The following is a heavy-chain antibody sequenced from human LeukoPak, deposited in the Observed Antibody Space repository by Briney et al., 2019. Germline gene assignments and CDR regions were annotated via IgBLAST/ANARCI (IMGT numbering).Heavy chain of an antibody. CDR3: AKDRGAFLNWFDP. D-gene: IGHD3-10*01. CDR1: GFTFSSYW. J-gene: IGHJ5*02. Sequence: GGSLRLSCAASGFTFSSYWMSWVRQAPGKGLEWVANIKQDGSEKYYADSVKGRFTISRDNAKNSLYLQMNSLRAEDTAVYYCAKDRGAFLNWFDPWGQGTLVTVSS. CDR2: IKQDGSEK. V-gene: IGHV3-7*01.